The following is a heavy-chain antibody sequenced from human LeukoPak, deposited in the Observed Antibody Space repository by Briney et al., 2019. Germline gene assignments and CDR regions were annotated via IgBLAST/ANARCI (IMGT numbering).Heavy chain of an antibody. CDR3: AKAAGYSYGFYFYGMDV. CDR2: ISGSGGTT. CDR1: GFTFSSYD. D-gene: IGHD5-18*01. J-gene: IGHJ6*02. Sequence: GGSLRLSCAASGFTFSSYDMSWVRQAPGKGQEWVSAISGSGGTTYHADSVKGRLTISRDNSKNTLYLQMNSLRAEDTAVYYCAKAAGYSYGFYFYGMDVWGQGITVTVSS. V-gene: IGHV3-23*01.